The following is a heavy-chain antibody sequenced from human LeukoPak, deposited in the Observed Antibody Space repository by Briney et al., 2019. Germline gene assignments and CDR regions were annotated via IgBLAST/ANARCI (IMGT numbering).Heavy chain of an antibody. J-gene: IGHJ4*02. CDR1: GFTFSSYA. CDR3: AKVSSGSYLSYFDY. CDR2: ISGSCGST. Sequence: GGSLRVSCAASGFTFSSYAMSWVRQAPGKGLEWVSAISGSCGSTYYADSVKGRFTISRDNSKNTLYLQMNSLRAEDTAVYYCAKVSSGSYLSYFDYWGQGTLVTVSS. D-gene: IGHD3-10*01. V-gene: IGHV3-23*01.